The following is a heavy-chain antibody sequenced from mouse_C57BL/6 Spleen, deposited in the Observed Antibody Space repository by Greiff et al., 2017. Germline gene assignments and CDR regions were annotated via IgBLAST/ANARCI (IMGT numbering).Heavy chain of an antibody. CDR2: IRNKANGYTT. CDR1: GFTFTDYY. CDR3: ARYGSYYYGSSYYFDY. D-gene: IGHD1-1*01. V-gene: IGHV7-3*01. Sequence: EVKVVESGGGLVQPGGSLSLSCAASGFTFTDYYMSWVRQPPGKALEWLGFIRNKANGYTTEYSASVKGRFTISRDNSQSILYLQMNALRAEDSATYYCARYGSYYYGSSYYFDYWGQGTTLTVSS. J-gene: IGHJ2*01.